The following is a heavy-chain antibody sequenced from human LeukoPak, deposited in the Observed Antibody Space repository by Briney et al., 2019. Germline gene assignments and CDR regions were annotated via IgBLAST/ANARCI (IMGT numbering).Heavy chain of an antibody. J-gene: IGHJ2*01. V-gene: IGHV3-66*02. CDR2: IYSGGSK. D-gene: IGHD3-22*01. Sequence: PGWSVSLPCLASGFTLSSNYMSRVRQAPGAGLEGASVIYSGGSKYDAEFQKGRHTISRDNAKTTLYLQMNSLRAEDTAVYYCATVPLNYYDSSGPSIIRCYFDLWARGTLVTVSS. CDR1: GFTLSSNY. CDR3: ATVPLNYYDSSGPSIIRCYFDL.